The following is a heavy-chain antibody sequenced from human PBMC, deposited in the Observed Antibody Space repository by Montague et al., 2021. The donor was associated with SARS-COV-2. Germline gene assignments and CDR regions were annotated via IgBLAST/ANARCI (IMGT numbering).Heavy chain of an antibody. CDR3: ARQENSSGWFKPDAFDF. J-gene: IGHJ3*01. CDR1: GGSISSSSYY. D-gene: IGHD6-19*01. V-gene: IGHV4-39*01. CDR2: NNYSGST. Sequence: SETLSLTCTVSGGSISSSSYYWGWIRQPPGKGLEWIGCNNYSGSTYYNPSLKSRVTISVDTSKNQFSLKLSSVTAADTAVYHCARQENSSGWFKPDAFDFWGQGTMVTVSS.